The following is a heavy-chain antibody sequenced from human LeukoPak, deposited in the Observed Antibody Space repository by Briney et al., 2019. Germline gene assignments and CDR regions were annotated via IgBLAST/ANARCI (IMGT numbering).Heavy chain of an antibody. CDR1: GGSISSGGYS. J-gene: IGHJ3*02. Sequence: SQTLSLTCAVSGGSISSGGYSWSWVRQPPGEGLEWVGYIYHSGSTYYNPSLQSRVPISLDRSKNQFSLKLSSMTAAGTAVYYCASGINGYDRDSFDIWGQGTMVTVSS. CDR2: IYHSGST. V-gene: IGHV4-30-2*01. CDR3: ASGINGYDRDSFDI. D-gene: IGHD5-12*01.